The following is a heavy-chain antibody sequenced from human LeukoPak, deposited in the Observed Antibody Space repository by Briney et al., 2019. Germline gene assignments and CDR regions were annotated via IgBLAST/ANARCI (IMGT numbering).Heavy chain of an antibody. V-gene: IGHV1-18*01. Sequence: ASVNVSCKASGYTFTSYGISWVRQAPGQGLEWMGWISAYNGNTNYAQKLQGRVTMTTDTSTSTAYMELRSLRSDDTAVYYCARGDYYDFRRGAFDIWGQGTLVTVSS. J-gene: IGHJ3*02. D-gene: IGHD3-3*01. CDR2: ISAYNGNT. CDR1: GYTFTSYG. CDR3: ARGDYYDFRRGAFDI.